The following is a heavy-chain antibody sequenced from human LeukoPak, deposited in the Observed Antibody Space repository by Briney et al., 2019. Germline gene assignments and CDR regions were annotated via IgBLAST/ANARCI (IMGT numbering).Heavy chain of an antibody. Sequence: PGGSLRLSCVASGFPFSSYWMTWVRQAPGKGLEWVAVIWYDGSNKYYADSVKGRFTISRDNSKNTLYLQMNSLRAEDTAVYYCAREDGDYPLGYWGQGTLVTVSS. J-gene: IGHJ4*02. CDR3: AREDGDYPLGY. D-gene: IGHD4-17*01. V-gene: IGHV3-33*08. CDR1: GFPFSSYW. CDR2: IWYDGSNK.